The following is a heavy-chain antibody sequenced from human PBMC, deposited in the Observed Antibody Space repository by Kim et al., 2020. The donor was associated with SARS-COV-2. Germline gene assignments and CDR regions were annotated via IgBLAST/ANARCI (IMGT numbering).Heavy chain of an antibody. V-gene: IGHV3-21*01. CDR3: ARSHRYFDWLLPN. J-gene: IGHJ4*02. D-gene: IGHD3-9*01. Sequence: YADSVKGRFTIARDNAKNSLYLQMNSRRAEDTAVYYCARSHRYFDWLLPNWGQGTLVTVSS.